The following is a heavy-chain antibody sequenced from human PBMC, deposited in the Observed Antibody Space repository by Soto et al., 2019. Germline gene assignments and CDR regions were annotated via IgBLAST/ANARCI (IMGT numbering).Heavy chain of an antibody. Sequence: EVQLLESGGGLVQPGGSLRLSCVASGFTLRSYAMSWVRQAPGEGLEWVSAISASGDSTYYADSVKGRCTISRDNSTNTLYLQMNSLRADDTAIYYCAKVVYCGGDCPPGDYWGQGTLVTVSS. D-gene: IGHD2-21*02. J-gene: IGHJ4*02. CDR2: ISASGDST. CDR3: AKVVYCGGDCPPGDY. CDR1: GFTLRSYA. V-gene: IGHV3-23*01.